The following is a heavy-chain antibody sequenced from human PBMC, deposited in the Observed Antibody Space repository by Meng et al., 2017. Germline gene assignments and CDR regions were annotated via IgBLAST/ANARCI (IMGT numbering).Heavy chain of an antibody. V-gene: IGHV3-23*04. Sequence: GELVGSGGGLVQPGGSLRLACAASGFTFSSYGMTWVRQTPGKGLEWVSAISGSGSSTYYADSVKGRFTISRDNSKNTLYLQMNSLRAEDTAVYYCAKISSYYDFWSGYYSFDYWGQGTLVTVSS. CDR3: AKISSYYDFWSGYYSFDY. D-gene: IGHD3-3*01. CDR1: GFTFSSYG. J-gene: IGHJ4*02. CDR2: ISGSGSST.